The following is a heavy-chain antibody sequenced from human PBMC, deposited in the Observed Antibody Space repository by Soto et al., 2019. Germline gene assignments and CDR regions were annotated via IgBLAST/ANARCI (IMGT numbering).Heavy chain of an antibody. D-gene: IGHD2-2*01. CDR1: GYSFISYW. Sequence: GESLKISCKGSGYSFISYWIVWVRQMPGKGLEYMGIIYPGDSDTRYSPSFQGQVTISADKSISTACLQWSSLKASDTALYYCARRSTYCSSSGCYFDYWGQGIPVTVSS. V-gene: IGHV5-51*01. CDR3: ARRSTYCSSSGCYFDY. J-gene: IGHJ4*02. CDR2: IYPGDSDT.